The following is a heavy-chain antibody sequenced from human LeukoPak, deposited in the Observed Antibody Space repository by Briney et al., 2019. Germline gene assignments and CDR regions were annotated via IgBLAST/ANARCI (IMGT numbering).Heavy chain of an antibody. D-gene: IGHD3-22*01. V-gene: IGHV3-23*01. CDR3: AKAQGGYSYFDY. CDR1: GFTFRSSA. Sequence: GGSLRLSCAASGFTFRSSAMSWVRQAPGEGLEWVSGISGSGGSTFNADSVKGRFTISRDNSKNTLYLQMNSLRAEDTAVYYCAKAQGGYSYFDYWGQGTLVTVSS. CDR2: ISGSGGST. J-gene: IGHJ4*02.